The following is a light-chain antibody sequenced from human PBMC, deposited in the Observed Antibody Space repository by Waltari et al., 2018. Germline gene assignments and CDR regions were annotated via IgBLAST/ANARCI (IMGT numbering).Light chain of an antibody. CDR3: QHRGDWPPTWT. Sequence: EIVLTQSPATLSLSPGERATLSCRASQSVSSYLAWYQQKPGQAPRLLIYGASNRATGIPARFSGSVSGTDFTLTISSLEPEDFAVYYCQHRGDWPPTWTFGQGTKVEIK. CDR2: GAS. CDR1: QSVSSY. V-gene: IGKV3-11*01. J-gene: IGKJ1*01.